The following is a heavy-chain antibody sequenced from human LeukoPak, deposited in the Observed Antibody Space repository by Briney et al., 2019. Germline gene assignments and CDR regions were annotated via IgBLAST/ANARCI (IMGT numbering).Heavy chain of an antibody. CDR3: AKGYCSGDSCPTIDF. CDR1: GFTFSSYG. J-gene: IGHJ4*02. CDR2: IRYDGINK. V-gene: IGHV3-30*02. Sequence: GGSLRLSCAASGFTFSSYGMHWVRQAPGKALEWVAFIRYDGINKYYADSVKGRFTMSRDNSKNTLYLQMSSLRVEDTAVYYCAKGYCSGDSCPTIDFWGQGTLVTVSS. D-gene: IGHD2-15*01.